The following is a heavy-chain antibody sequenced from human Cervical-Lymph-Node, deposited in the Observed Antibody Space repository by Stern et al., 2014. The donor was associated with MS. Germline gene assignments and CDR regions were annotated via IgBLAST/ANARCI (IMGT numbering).Heavy chain of an antibody. D-gene: IGHD4-17*01. J-gene: IGHJ2*01. V-gene: IGHV4-31*03. CDR1: GGSISSGGYY. Sequence: QVQLQESGPGLVKPSQTLSLTCTVSGGSISSGGYYWSWIRQHPGKGLERIGYIYSSGSTYYKPSLKSRVTISVDTSKNQFSLKLSSVTAADTAVYYCARVYYGDRDWYFDLWGRGTLVTVSS. CDR2: IYSSGST. CDR3: ARVYYGDRDWYFDL.